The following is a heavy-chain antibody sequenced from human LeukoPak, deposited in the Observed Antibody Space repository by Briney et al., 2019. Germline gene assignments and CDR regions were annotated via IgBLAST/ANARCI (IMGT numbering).Heavy chain of an antibody. J-gene: IGHJ4*02. CDR2: ISYDGSNK. D-gene: IGHD3-16*02. Sequence: PGRSLRLSCAASGFTFSSYAMHWVRQAPGKGLEWVAVISYDGSNKYYADSVKGRFTISRDNSKDTLYLQMNSLRAEDTAVYYCARVPQYHNFAGYLYRGQGTLVTVSS. CDR1: GFTFSSYA. V-gene: IGHV3-30-3*01. CDR3: ARVPQYHNFAGYLY.